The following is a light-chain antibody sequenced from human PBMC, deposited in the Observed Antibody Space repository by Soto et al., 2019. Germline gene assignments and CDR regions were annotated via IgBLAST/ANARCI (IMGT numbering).Light chain of an antibody. J-gene: IGKJ2*01. CDR3: QQYGSSPGT. Sequence: EIVLTQSPGTLSLSPGERATLSCRASQSFSGSYLGWYQQKLGQAPRLLIYDVSSRATGIPDRFSGSGSGTAFTLTISRLEPEDFAVYYCQQYGSSPGTFGQGTKLEIK. CDR1: QSFSGSY. V-gene: IGKV3-20*01. CDR2: DVS.